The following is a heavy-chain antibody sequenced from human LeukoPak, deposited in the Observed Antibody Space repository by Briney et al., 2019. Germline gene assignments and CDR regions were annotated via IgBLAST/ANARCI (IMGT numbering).Heavy chain of an antibody. V-gene: IGHV3-23*01. Sequence: PGGALGLSLAASGFPVSSNYMSWVRQAPGKGLEWVSAIRGSGGSTYYADSVKGRFTISRDNSKNTLYLQMNSLRAEDTDVYYCATYCSSTSCSRGSAFDIWGQGTMVTVSS. D-gene: IGHD2-2*01. CDR2: IRGSGGST. J-gene: IGHJ3*02. CDR1: GFPVSSNY. CDR3: ATYCSSTSCSRGSAFDI.